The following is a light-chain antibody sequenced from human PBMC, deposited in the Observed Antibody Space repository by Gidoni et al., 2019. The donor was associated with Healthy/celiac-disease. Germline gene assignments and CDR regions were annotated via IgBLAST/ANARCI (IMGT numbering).Light chain of an antibody. J-gene: IGLJ2*01. CDR1: ALPKQY. Sequence: SDELTQPPSVSVSQGQTARITCSGDALPKQYAYWYQQKPGQAPVLVIYKDRERPSGIPERFSGSSSGTTVTLNISGVQAEDVADYSCQSADSSGTYPVVFGGGTKLTVL. CDR3: QSADSSGTYPVV. V-gene: IGLV3-25*03. CDR2: KDR.